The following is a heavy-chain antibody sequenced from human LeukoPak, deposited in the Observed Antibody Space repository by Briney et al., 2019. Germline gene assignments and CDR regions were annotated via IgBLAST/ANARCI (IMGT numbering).Heavy chain of an antibody. CDR1: GDSISRRSSY. V-gene: IGHV4-61*10. Sequence: SETLSLTCSVSGDSISRRSSYWTWIRQPAGRGLEWIGRVYSTGTPNYNPSLKSRVTISVDTSKNQFSLKLSSVTAADTAVYYCARDRPRLGADIWGQGTMVTVSS. CDR3: ARDRPRLGADI. J-gene: IGHJ3*02. CDR2: VYSTGTP. D-gene: IGHD3-16*01.